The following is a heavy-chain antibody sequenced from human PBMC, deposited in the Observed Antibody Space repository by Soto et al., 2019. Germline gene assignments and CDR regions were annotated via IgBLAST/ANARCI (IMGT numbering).Heavy chain of an antibody. V-gene: IGHV3-30-3*01. CDR1: GFTFSSYA. CDR3: ARESSYYDILTGYYSVSPRYFDL. J-gene: IGHJ2*01. CDR2: ISYDGSNK. Sequence: GGSLRLSYAASGFTFSSYAMHWVRQAPGKGLEWVAVISYDGSNKYYADSVKGRFTISRDNSKNTLYLQMNSLRAEDTAVYYCARESSYYDILTGYYSVSPRYFDLWGRGTLVTVSS. D-gene: IGHD3-9*01.